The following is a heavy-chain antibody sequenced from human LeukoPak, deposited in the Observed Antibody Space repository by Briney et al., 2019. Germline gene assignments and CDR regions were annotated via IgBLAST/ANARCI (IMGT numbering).Heavy chain of an antibody. CDR2: IYYSGST. J-gene: IGHJ4*02. V-gene: IGHV4-59*01. Sequence: SETLSLTCTVSGGFISSYYWSWIRQPPGKGLEWIGYIYYSGSTNYNPSLKSRVTISVDMSKNQFSLKLSSVTAADTAVYYCAREIPDGNLDYWGQGTLVTVSS. CDR1: GGFISSYY. D-gene: IGHD4-23*01. CDR3: AREIPDGNLDY.